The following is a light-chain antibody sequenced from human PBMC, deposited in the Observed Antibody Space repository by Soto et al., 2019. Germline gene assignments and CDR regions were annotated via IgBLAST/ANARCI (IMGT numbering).Light chain of an antibody. J-gene: IGKJ4*01. CDR2: DAS. Sequence: EIVLTQSPATLSVSLGASATLSCRASQSVSDYLAWYQQKPGQAPRLLIYDASDRATGIPARFSGSGSGTDFTLTISSLEPEDFAVYYCQQRSNWPLTFGGGTKVDIK. CDR1: QSVSDY. V-gene: IGKV3-11*01. CDR3: QQRSNWPLT.